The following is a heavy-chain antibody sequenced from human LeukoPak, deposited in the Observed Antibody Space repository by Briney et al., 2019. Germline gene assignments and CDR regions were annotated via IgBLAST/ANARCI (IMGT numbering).Heavy chain of an antibody. D-gene: IGHD3-10*01. CDR2: ISYDGSNK. Sequence: PGRSLRLSCAASGFTFSSYGMHWVRQAPGKGLEWVAVISYDGSNKYYADSVKGRFTISRDNSKNTLYLQMNSLRAEDTAVYYCARSSDGGVRGVIIYWGQGTLVTVSS. J-gene: IGHJ4*02. CDR3: ARSSDGGVRGVIIY. CDR1: GFTFSSYG. V-gene: IGHV3-30*03.